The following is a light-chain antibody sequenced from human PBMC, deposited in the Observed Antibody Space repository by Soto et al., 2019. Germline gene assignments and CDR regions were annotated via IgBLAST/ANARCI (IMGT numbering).Light chain of an antibody. CDR3: QQPGT. CDR1: QSVRSDY. J-gene: IGKJ5*01. CDR2: GAS. V-gene: IGKV3-20*01. Sequence: EIVLTQSPGTLSLSPGERATLSCRASQSVRSDYLAWYQQKPGQAPRLLIYGASTRATGIPARFSGSGSGTEFTLTISSLQPEDFATYYCQQPGTFGQGTRLEIK.